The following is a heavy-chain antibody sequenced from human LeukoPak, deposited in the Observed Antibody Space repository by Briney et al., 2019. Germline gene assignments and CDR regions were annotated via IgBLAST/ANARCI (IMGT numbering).Heavy chain of an antibody. CDR1: GYSLAPGFF. V-gene: IGHV4-38-2*02. CDR2: LYHSGTT. D-gene: IGHD2-15*01. CDR3: VEVPRDINDWYFDL. J-gene: IGHJ2*01. Sequence: SETLSLTCTVSGYSLAPGFFLGLIRQPPRGGLGWIGSLYHSGTTYYNTSLKSRISTSVDTSKNQFSLKLRLVTAADTAVYARVEVPRDINDWYFDLWGRGTLVTVSS.